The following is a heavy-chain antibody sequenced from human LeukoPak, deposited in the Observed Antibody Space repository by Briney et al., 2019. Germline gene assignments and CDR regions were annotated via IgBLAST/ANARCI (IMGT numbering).Heavy chain of an antibody. CDR3: ARHRNTGDNYEAFDI. CDR2: IYYSGST. J-gene: IGHJ3*02. D-gene: IGHD5-24*01. CDR1: GGSTSSSSYY. V-gene: IGHV4-39*01. Sequence: PSETLSLTCTVSGGSTSSSSYYWGWIRQPPGKGLEWIGSIYYSGSTYYNPSLKSRVTISVDTSKNQFSLKLSSVTAADTAVYYCARHRNTGDNYEAFDIWGQGTMVTVSS.